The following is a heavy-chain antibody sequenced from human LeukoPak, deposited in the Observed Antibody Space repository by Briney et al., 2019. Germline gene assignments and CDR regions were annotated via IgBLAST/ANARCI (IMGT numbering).Heavy chain of an antibody. CDR3: AREDIVATRSHGGDYYYYYMDV. CDR1: GFTFSSYE. J-gene: IGHJ6*03. V-gene: IGHV3-48*03. D-gene: IGHD5-12*01. Sequence: GGSLRLSCAASGFTFSSYEMNWVRQAPGKGLEWVSYISSSGSTIYYADSVKGRFTISRDNAKNSLYLQMNSLRAEDTAVYYCAREDIVATRSHGGDYYYYYMDVWGKGTTVTVSS. CDR2: ISSSGSTI.